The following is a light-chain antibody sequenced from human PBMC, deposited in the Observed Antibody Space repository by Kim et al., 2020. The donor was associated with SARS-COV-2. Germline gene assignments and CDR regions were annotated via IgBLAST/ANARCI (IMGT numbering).Light chain of an antibody. CDR1: QSVFFTSNNKDY. J-gene: IGKJ4*01. CDR3: QQYYSTPLT. V-gene: IGKV4-1*01. CDR2: WAS. Sequence: ATISCKSSQSVFFTSNNKDYLAWYQQKPGQPPKLLIYWASTRESGVPDRFSGSGSGTDFTLTISSLQAEDVAVYYCQQYYSTPLTFGGGTKVDIK.